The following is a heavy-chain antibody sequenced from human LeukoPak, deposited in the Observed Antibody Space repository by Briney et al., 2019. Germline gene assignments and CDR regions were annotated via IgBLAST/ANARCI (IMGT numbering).Heavy chain of an antibody. CDR1: GFTFSSYG. Sequence: PGGSLRLSCAASGFTFSSYGMHWVRQAPGKGLEWVAVIWYDGSNKYYADSVKGRFTISRDNSKNTLYLQMNSLRAEDTAVYYCARPHLTRYCSSTSCSANYFDYWGQGTLVTVSS. CDR3: ARPHLTRYCSSTSCSANYFDY. J-gene: IGHJ4*02. V-gene: IGHV3-33*01. CDR2: IWYDGSNK. D-gene: IGHD2-2*01.